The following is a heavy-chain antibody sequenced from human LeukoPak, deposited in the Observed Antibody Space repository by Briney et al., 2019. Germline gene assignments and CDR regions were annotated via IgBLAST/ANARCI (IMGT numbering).Heavy chain of an antibody. CDR2: ISYDGSNE. CDR1: GFPFSSYG. Sequence: GGSLRLSCAASGFPFSSYGMHWVRQAPGKGLEWVAVISYDGSNEYYSDSVKGRFTISRDNSKNTLYLQVNSLRAEDTAVYYCAKEHYYDTSAYPDYWGQGTLVTVSS. CDR3: AKEHYYDTSAYPDY. J-gene: IGHJ4*02. V-gene: IGHV3-30*18. D-gene: IGHD3-22*01.